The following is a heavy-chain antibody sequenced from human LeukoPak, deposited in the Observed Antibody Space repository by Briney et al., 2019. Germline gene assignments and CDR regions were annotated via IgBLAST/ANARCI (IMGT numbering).Heavy chain of an antibody. V-gene: IGHV4-34*01. J-gene: IGHJ4*02. CDR2: INHSGST. Sequence: SETLSLTCAVYGGSFSGYYWSWIRQPPGKGLEWIGEINHSGSTNYNPSLKSRVTISVDTSKNQFSLKLSSVTAADTAVYYCAKGRGSSWYTRPLSHWGQGTLVTVSS. D-gene: IGHD6-13*01. CDR3: AKGRGSSWYTRPLSH. CDR1: GGSFSGYY.